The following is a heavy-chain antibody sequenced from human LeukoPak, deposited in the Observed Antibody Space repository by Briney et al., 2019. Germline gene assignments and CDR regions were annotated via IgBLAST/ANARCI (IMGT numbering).Heavy chain of an antibody. Sequence: GASVKVSCKASGGTFSSYAISWVRQAPGQGLEWMGGVIPIFGTANYAQKFQGRVTITTDESTSTAYMELSSLRSEDTAVYYCASNPGDFWSGYSYYMDVWGKGTPVTVSS. D-gene: IGHD3-3*01. CDR3: ASNPGDFWSGYSYYMDV. CDR2: VIPIFGTA. CDR1: GGTFSSYA. J-gene: IGHJ6*03. V-gene: IGHV1-69*05.